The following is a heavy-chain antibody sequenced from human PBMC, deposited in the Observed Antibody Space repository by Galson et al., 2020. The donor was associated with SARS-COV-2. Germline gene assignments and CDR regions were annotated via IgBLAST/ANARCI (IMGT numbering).Heavy chain of an antibody. D-gene: IGHD3-9*01. V-gene: IGHV3-7*01. J-gene: IGHJ6*02. CDR2: IKQDGSEK. CDR3: ARDLLTGPGHYYYYGMDV. CDR1: GFTFSSYW. Sequence: GGSLRLSCAASGFTFSSYWMSWVRQAPGKGLEWVANIKQDGSEKYYVDSVKGRFTISRDNAKNSLYLQMNSLRAEDTAVYYCARDLLTGPGHYYYYGMDVWGQGTTVTVSS.